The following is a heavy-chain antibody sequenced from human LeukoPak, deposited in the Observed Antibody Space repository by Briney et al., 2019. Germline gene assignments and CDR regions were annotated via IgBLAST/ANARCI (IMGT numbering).Heavy chain of an antibody. CDR2: ISGSGGST. CDR3: AKDAHRRKYYYYYYMDV. J-gene: IGHJ6*03. CDR1: GFTFSSYG. Sequence: PGGSLRLSCAASGFTFSSYGMHWVRQAPGEGLEWVSAISGSGGSTYYADSVKGRFTISRDNSKNTLYLQMNSLRAEDTALYYCAKDAHRRKYYYYYYMDVWGKGTTVTISS. V-gene: IGHV3-23*01.